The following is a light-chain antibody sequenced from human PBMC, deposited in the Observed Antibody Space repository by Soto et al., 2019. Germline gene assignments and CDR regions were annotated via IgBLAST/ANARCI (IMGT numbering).Light chain of an antibody. CDR2: ATS. V-gene: IGKV3-20*01. CDR1: QSVSSTF. Sequence: EIVLTQSPGTLSLSPGERASLSCRASQSVSSTFLAWYQQKPGQAPRLLIYATSTRATGIPDRFSGSGSGTDVTLTISRLEPEDFAVYYCQQYGSSLWTFGQGTKVEIK. CDR3: QQYGSSLWT. J-gene: IGKJ1*01.